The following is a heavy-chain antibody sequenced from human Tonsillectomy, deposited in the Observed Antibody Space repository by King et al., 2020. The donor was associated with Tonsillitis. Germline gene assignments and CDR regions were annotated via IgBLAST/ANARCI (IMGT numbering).Heavy chain of an antibody. CDR2: ISFDGSIK. Sequence: VQLVESGGGVVQPGRSLRLSCVGSGFTFNTHGMHWVRQAPGKGLEWVAVISFDGSIKYSADSVKGRFTISGDNSKNTLYLHMNSLRAEDTAVYYCANSRGICGDSISLWGQGTLVTVSS. CDR1: GFTFNTHG. D-gene: IGHD4-17*01. V-gene: IGHV3-33*05. J-gene: IGHJ4*02. CDR3: ANSRGICGDSISL.